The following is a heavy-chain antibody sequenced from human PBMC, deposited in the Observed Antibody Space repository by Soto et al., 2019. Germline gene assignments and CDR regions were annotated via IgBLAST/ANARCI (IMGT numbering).Heavy chain of an antibody. CDR2: IKEDGSER. D-gene: IGHD2-8*01. Sequence: LRLSCEASGFRFSCCWMSWVRQAPGKGLEWVANIKEDGSERYHVDSVKGRFTISRDNAKSSLYLQMNGLRDEDTAVYYCVKGGTNFDSWGQGTLVTVSS. V-gene: IGHV3-7*03. J-gene: IGHJ5*01. CDR3: VKGGTNFDS. CDR1: GFRFSCCW.